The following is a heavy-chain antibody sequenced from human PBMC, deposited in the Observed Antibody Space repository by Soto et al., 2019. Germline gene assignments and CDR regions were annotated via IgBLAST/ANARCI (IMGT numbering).Heavy chain of an antibody. D-gene: IGHD3-10*01. CDR2: ISYDGSNK. J-gene: IGHJ6*02. CDR3: AKPERETYYYGSGSFDWGMDV. Sequence: QVQLVESGGGVVQPGRSLRLSCAASGFTFSSYGMHWVRQAPGKGLEWVAVISYDGSNKYYADSVKGRFTISRDNSKNTLYLQMNSLRAEDRAVYYCAKPERETYYYGSGSFDWGMDVWGQGTTVTVSS. V-gene: IGHV3-30*18. CDR1: GFTFSSYG.